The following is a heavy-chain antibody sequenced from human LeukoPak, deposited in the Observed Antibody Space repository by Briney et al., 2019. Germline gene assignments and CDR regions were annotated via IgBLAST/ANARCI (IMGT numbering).Heavy chain of an antibody. CDR1: GFTFDDYA. D-gene: IGHD6-19*01. CDR2: ISWNSGSI. J-gene: IGHJ4*02. CDR3: ATEGIEVAGGFDY. Sequence: PGGSLRLSCVVSGFTFDDYAMHWVRQAPGKGLEWVSGISWNSGSIGYADSVKGRFTISRDNAKNSVHLQMNSLRAEDMALYYCATEGIEVAGGFDYWGQGTLVTVSS. V-gene: IGHV3-9*03.